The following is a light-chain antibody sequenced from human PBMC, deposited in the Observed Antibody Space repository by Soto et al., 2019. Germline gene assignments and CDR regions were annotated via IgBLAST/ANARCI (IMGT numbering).Light chain of an antibody. CDR3: SSYTSSSTLI. J-gene: IGLJ2*01. Sequence: QPASVSGSPGQSITISCTGTSSDIGGYNYVSWYQQHPGKAPKLMIFDVSNRPSGVSNRFSGSKSGNTASLTISGLQAEDEADYYCSSYTSSSTLIFGGGTKLTVL. CDR1: SSDIGGYNY. CDR2: DVS. V-gene: IGLV2-14*01.